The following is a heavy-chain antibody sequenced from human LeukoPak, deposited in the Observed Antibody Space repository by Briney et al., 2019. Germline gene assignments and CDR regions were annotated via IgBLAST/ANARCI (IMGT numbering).Heavy chain of an antibody. Sequence: SETLSLTCAVYGVSFSGYYWSWIRQPPGKGLEWIGEINHSSSTNYNPSLKSRVTISVDTSKNQFSLKLSSVTAADTAVYYCASRDTATGLDWGQGTLVTVSS. J-gene: IGHJ4*02. CDR2: INHSSST. V-gene: IGHV4-34*01. CDR3: ASRDTATGLD. CDR1: GVSFSGYY. D-gene: IGHD5-18*01.